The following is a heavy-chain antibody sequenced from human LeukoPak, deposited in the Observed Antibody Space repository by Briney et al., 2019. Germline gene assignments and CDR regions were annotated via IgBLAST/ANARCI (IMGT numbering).Heavy chain of an antibody. CDR1: GFSFSTYY. V-gene: IGHV3-7*01. J-gene: IGHJ4*02. CDR2: IKEDGSEK. Sequence: GGSLRLSCAASGFSFSTYYMTWVRQAPGKGLEWVANIKEDGSEKYYVDSVKGRFTISRDNAKNTLYLQMNSLRAEDTAVYYCARGSGWYESDFWGQGTLVTVSS. CDR3: ARGSGWYESDF. D-gene: IGHD6-19*01.